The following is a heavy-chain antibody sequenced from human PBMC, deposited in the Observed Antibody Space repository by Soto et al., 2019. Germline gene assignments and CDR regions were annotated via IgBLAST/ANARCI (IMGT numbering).Heavy chain of an antibody. CDR3: ARDTIVVVPAAEGPDAFDI. CDR1: GYTFTSYY. CDR2: INPSGGST. V-gene: IGHV1-46*01. J-gene: IGHJ3*02. D-gene: IGHD2-2*01. Sequence: GASVKVSCKASGYTFTSYYMHCVRQAPGQGLEWMGIINPSGGSTSYAQKFQGRVTMTRDTSTSTVYMELSSLRSEDTAVYYCARDTIVVVPAAEGPDAFDIWGQGTMVTVSS.